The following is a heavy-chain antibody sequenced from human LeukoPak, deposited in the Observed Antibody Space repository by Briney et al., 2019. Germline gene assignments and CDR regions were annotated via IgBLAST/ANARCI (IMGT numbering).Heavy chain of an antibody. Sequence: GGSLRLSCAASGFTFSSYGMHRVRQAPGKGLEWVAVIWYDGSNKYYADSVKGRFTISRDNSKNTLYLQMNSLRAEDTAVYYCAKGHIAVAGTGYWGQGTLVTVSS. J-gene: IGHJ4*02. CDR2: IWYDGSNK. CDR1: GFTFSSYG. V-gene: IGHV3-30*02. CDR3: AKGHIAVAGTGY. D-gene: IGHD6-19*01.